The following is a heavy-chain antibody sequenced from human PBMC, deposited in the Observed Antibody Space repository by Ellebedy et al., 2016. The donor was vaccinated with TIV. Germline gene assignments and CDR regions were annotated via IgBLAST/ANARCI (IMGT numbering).Heavy chain of an antibody. CDR3: VRGRYFDWVESRTYFDS. Sequence: AASVKVSCKASSYTFTNYGLTWVRQAPGQGLEWMGRISPDNGNTNYARSIQGRVTLTTDTSKSTAFMELRSLRFDDTAVYYCVRGRYFDWVESRTYFDSWGQGTLVTVSS. D-gene: IGHD3-9*01. J-gene: IGHJ4*02. V-gene: IGHV1-18*01. CDR2: ISPDNGNT. CDR1: SYTFTNYG.